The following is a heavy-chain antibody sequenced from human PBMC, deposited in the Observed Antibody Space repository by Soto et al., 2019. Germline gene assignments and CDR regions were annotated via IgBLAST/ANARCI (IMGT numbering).Heavy chain of an antibody. V-gene: IGHV4-39*02. J-gene: IGHJ3*02. CDR3: AGEIYGDYVLGAFDI. CDR1: GGSISSSSYY. CDR2: IYYSGST. Sequence: SETLSLTCTVSGGSISSSSYYWGWIRQPPGKGLEWIGSIYYSGSTYYNPSLKSRVTISVDTSKNQFSLKLSSVTAADMAVYYCAGEIYGDYVLGAFDIWGQGTMVTVSS. D-gene: IGHD4-17*01.